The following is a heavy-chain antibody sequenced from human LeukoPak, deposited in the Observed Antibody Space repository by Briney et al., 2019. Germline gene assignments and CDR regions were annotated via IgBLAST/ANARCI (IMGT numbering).Heavy chain of an antibody. CDR2: MYYSGTT. Sequence: GSLRLSCATSGFIFSGYYMSWIRQPPGKGLEWIASMYYSGTTFYSPSLKSRVTISVDTSKNQLSLKLGSVTAADTAVYYCARHPPRDGSAFDYWGQGTLVTVSS. CDR1: GFIFSGYY. CDR3: ARHPPRDGSAFDY. V-gene: IGHV4-38-2*01. J-gene: IGHJ4*02.